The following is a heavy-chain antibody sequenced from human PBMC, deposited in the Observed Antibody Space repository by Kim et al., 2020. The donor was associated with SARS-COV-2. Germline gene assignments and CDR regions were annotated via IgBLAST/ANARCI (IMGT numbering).Heavy chain of an antibody. D-gene: IGHD3-10*01. CDR3: ARDKSGGGRFDY. V-gene: IGHV4-59*01. J-gene: IGHJ4*02. Sequence: NDTPALKSRVTISVDTSKNQFSLKLSSVTAADTAVYYCARDKSGGGRFDYWGQGTLVTVSS.